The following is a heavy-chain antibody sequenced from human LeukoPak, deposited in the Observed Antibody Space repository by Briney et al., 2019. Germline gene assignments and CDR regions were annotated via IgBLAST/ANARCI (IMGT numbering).Heavy chain of an antibody. D-gene: IGHD3-22*01. Sequence: SETLSLTCAVYGGSFSGYYWSWIRQPPGKGLEWIGEINHSGSTNYNPSLKGRVTISVDTSKNQFSLKLSSVTAADTAVYYCARRMIVVGRGFDYWGQGTLVTVSS. CDR3: ARRMIVVGRGFDY. J-gene: IGHJ4*02. CDR2: INHSGST. CDR1: GGSFSGYY. V-gene: IGHV4-34*01.